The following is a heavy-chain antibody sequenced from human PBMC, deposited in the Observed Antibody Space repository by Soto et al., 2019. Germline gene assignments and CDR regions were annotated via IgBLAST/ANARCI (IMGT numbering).Heavy chain of an antibody. V-gene: IGHV1-69*13. Sequence: ASVKVSCKASGGTFSSYAISWVRQAPGQGLEWMGGIIPIFGTANYAQKFQGRVTITADESTSTAYMELSSLRSEDTAVDYCARGVGETYSGYDFYDYGMDVWGQGTTVTVSS. D-gene: IGHD5-12*01. CDR2: IIPIFGTA. J-gene: IGHJ6*02. CDR1: GGTFSSYA. CDR3: ARGVGETYSGYDFYDYGMDV.